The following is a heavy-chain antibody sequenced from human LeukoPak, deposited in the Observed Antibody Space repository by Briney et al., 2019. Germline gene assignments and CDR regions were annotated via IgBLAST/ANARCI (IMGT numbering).Heavy chain of an antibody. Sequence: GGSLRLSCAASGFTFSSYAMSWVRQAPGKGLEWVSAISGSGGSTYYADSAKGRFTISRDNSKNTLYLQMNSLRAEDTAVYYCAKDYETVLLWFGELLGIWGQGTMVTVSS. CDR3: AKDYETVLLWFGELLGI. CDR1: GFTFSSYA. CDR2: ISGSGGST. J-gene: IGHJ3*02. D-gene: IGHD3-10*01. V-gene: IGHV3-23*01.